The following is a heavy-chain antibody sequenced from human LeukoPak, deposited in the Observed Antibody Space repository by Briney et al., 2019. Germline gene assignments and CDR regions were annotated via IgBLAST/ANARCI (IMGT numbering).Heavy chain of an antibody. CDR2: IRSKANSYAT. CDR3: TRRMRVDIVASDDAFDI. CDR1: GFTFSGSA. J-gene: IGHJ3*02. D-gene: IGHD5-12*01. Sequence: GGSLRLSCAASGFTFSGSAMHWVRQASGKGLEWVGRIRSKANSYATAYAASVKGRLPISRDDSKNTAYLQMNSLKTEDTAVYYCTRRMRVDIVASDDAFDIWGQGTMVTVSS. V-gene: IGHV3-73*01.